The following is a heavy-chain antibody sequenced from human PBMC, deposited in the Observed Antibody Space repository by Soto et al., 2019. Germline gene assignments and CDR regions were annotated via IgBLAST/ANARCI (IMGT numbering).Heavy chain of an antibody. CDR2: TYYGASS. CDR3: VRVAGSASWYETDS. Sequence: SETLSLTCAVSGYSISSGYYWGWIRQPPGKGLEWLGTTYYGASSYYNPSLRSRITILLDASTNQLSLKLSSVTAADTAVYFCVRVAGSASWYETDSWGQGILVTVS. J-gene: IGHJ4*02. V-gene: IGHV4-38-2*01. CDR1: GYSISSGYY. D-gene: IGHD6-13*01.